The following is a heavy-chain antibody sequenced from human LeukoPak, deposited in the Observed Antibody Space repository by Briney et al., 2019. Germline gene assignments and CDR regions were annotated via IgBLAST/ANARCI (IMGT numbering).Heavy chain of an antibody. D-gene: IGHD6-19*01. CDR2: IYYSGST. CDR3: ARDSSGWSEVEDY. V-gene: IGHV4-39*07. J-gene: IGHJ4*02. CDR1: GGSISSSSYY. Sequence: SETLSLTCTVSGGSISSSSYYWGWIRQPPGKGLEWIGSIYYSGSTYYNPSLKSRVTISVDTSKNQFSLKLSSVTAADTAVYYSARDSSGWSEVEDYWGQGTLVTVSS.